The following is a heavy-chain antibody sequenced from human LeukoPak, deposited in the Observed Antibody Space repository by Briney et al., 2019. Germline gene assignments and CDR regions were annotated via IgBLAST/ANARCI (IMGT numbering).Heavy chain of an antibody. Sequence: GGSLRLSCAASGFTFSSYDMHWVRQAPGKGLEWVTVISYDESNKYYGDSVKGRFTISRDNSKNTLYLKMNSLRAEDTAVYYCARENWYLDSWGQGTLVTVSS. CDR1: GFTFSSYD. J-gene: IGHJ4*02. V-gene: IGHV3-30*03. CDR3: ARENWYLDS. CDR2: ISYDESNK. D-gene: IGHD1-1*01.